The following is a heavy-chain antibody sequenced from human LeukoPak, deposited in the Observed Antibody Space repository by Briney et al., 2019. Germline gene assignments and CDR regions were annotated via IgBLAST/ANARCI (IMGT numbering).Heavy chain of an antibody. D-gene: IGHD5-18*01. J-gene: IGHJ4*02. CDR2: IYYSGST. CDR3: ARSPSDEDTAMVHFDY. V-gene: IGHV4-31*03. CDR1: GGSISSGGYY. Sequence: SETLSLTCTVSGGSISSGGYYWSWIRQHPGKGLECIGYIYYSGSTYYNPSLKSRVTISVDTSKNQFSLKLSSVTAADTAVYYCARSPSDEDTAMVHFDYWGQGTLVTVSS.